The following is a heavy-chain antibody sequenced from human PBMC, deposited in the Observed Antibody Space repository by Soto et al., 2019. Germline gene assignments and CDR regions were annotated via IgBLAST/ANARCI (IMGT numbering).Heavy chain of an antibody. CDR3: AHRVLRTVFGLVTTTAIYFDF. J-gene: IGHJ4*02. CDR2: IYWDDDK. Sequence: QITLNESGPTVVSPTETLTLTCRFSGFSLTTSGVGVGWIRQSPGKAPEWFALIYWDDDKRYSASLKSRLTLTKDTPKNQVVLTVSDLDPTDTATYYCAHRVLRTVFGLVTTTAIYFDFWGQGTPVAVSS. CDR1: GFSLTTSGVG. D-gene: IGHD3-3*01. V-gene: IGHV2-5*02.